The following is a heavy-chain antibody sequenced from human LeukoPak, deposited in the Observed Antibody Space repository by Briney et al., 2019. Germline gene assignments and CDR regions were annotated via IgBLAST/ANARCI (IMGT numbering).Heavy chain of an antibody. CDR3: AKAREDDFWSGHIFKRHYYYYYMDV. CDR1: GFTFSSYG. CDR2: IRYDGSNK. J-gene: IGHJ6*03. V-gene: IGHV3-30*02. Sequence: QPGGSLGLSCAASGFTFSSYGMHWVRQAPGKGLEWVAFIRYDGSNKYYADSVKGRFTISRDNSKNTLYLQMNSLRAEDTAVYYCAKAREDDFWSGHIFKRHYYYYYMDVWGKGTTVTVSS. D-gene: IGHD3-3*01.